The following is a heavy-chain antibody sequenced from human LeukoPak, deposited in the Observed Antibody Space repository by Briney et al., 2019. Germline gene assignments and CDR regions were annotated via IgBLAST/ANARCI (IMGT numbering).Heavy chain of an antibody. D-gene: IGHD6-19*01. CDR1: GFTFSIYG. J-gene: IGHJ4*02. V-gene: IGHV3-30*19. CDR2: ISYDGSNK. CDR3: ARALRQWLVLPLDY. Sequence: GGSLRLSCAASGFTFSIYGMHWIRQAPGKGLEWVAVISYDGSNKYYADSVKGRFTISRDNSKNTLYLQMNSLRAEDTAVYYCARALRQWLVLPLDYWGQGTLVTVSS.